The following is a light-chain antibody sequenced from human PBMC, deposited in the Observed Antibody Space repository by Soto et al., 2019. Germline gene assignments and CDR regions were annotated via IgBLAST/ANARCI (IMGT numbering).Light chain of an antibody. CDR2: GIS. CDR3: QQYSTLPHT. Sequence: SVLTQSPGTLSLSPGERATLSCRASQSVTNRFFAWYQQKPGQPPRLLIYGISSRATGIPDRFSGSGSGTDFTLTISRLEPEDFVVYFCQQYSTLPHTFGQGTKLEVK. J-gene: IGKJ2*01. CDR1: QSVTNRF. V-gene: IGKV3-20*01.